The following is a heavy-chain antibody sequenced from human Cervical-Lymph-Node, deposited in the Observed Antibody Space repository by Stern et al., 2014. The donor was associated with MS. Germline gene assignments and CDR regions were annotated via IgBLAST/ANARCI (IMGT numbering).Heavy chain of an antibody. CDR3: VRRGSSGYFDF. V-gene: IGHV5-51*01. J-gene: IGHJ4*02. CDR2: IYPSDGET. Sequence: MPLVQSGAEVKKPAEPLKISCQGSGYSFSTYWIGWVRQLPGKGLEWMGVIYPSDGETKYSPSFQGQVTISSDKSINSAYLQWSSLKASDTAIYYCVRRGSSGYFDFWGQGTLVTVSS. D-gene: IGHD6-6*01. CDR1: GYSFSTYW.